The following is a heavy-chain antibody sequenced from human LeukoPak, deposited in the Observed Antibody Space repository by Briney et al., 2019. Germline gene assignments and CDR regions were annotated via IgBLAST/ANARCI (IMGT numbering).Heavy chain of an antibody. CDR3: AKDQDWPTAMITN. CDR2: ISRSGGST. J-gene: IGHJ4*02. Sequence: GGSLRLSCAASGFTFNNYTMSWVRQAPGKGLEWVSTISRSGGSTYYAGSVKGRFTISRDNSKNMLYLQTNSLRAEDTAVYYCAKDQDWPTAMITNWGQGTLVTVSS. CDR1: GFTFNNYT. V-gene: IGHV3-23*01. D-gene: IGHD5-18*01.